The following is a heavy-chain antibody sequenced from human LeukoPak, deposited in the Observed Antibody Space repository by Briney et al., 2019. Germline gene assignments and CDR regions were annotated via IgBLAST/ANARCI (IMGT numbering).Heavy chain of an antibody. CDR3: ARDTRYYDFWSGYHNSLRFDP. J-gene: IGHJ5*02. CDR2: IKQDGSEK. V-gene: IGHV3-7*01. D-gene: IGHD3-3*01. Sequence: GGSLRLSCAASGFTSSSYWMSWVRQAPGKGLEWVANIKQDGSEKYYVDSVKGRFTISRDNAKNSLYLQMNSLRAEDTAVYYCARDTRYYDFWSGYHNSLRFDPWGQGTLVTVSS. CDR1: GFTSSSYW.